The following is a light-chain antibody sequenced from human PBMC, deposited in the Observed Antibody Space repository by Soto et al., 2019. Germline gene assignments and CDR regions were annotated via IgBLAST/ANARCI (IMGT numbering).Light chain of an antibody. CDR2: DAS. V-gene: IGKV3D-20*02. J-gene: IGKJ1*01. CDR3: HQHNNWWT. Sequence: EIVLTQSPGTLSLSPVERATLSCRASQSVSSSYLAWYQQKPGQAPRLLIYDASNRATGIPARFSGSGSGTDFTLTITSLQSEDFGVYYCHQHNNWWTFGQGTKVDIK. CDR1: QSVSSSY.